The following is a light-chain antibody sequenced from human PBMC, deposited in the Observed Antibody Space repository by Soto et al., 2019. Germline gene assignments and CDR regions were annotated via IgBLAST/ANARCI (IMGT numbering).Light chain of an antibody. V-gene: IGLV2-14*01. J-gene: IGLJ1*01. CDR2: DVS. Sequence: LTQPASVSGSPGQSVTISCTGTSSDVGGYNYVSWYQQHPGKAPKLMIYDVSNRPSGVSNRFSGSKSGNTASLTISGLQAEDEADYYCSSYTSSSTLYVFGTGTKVTVL. CDR1: SSDVGGYNY. CDR3: SSYTSSSTLYV.